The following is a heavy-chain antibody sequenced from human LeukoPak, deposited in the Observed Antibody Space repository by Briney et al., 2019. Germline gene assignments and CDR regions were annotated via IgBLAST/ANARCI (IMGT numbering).Heavy chain of an antibody. CDR1: GGSISSYY. D-gene: IGHD1-1*01. Sequence: SETLSLTCTVSGGSISSYYWSWIRQPPGKGLEWIGYTYYSGSTNYNPSLKSRVTISVDTSKNQFSLKLSSVTAADTAVYYCARDPGNWKWGNYYYYGMDVWGKGTTVTVSS. CDR3: ARDPGNWKWGNYYYYGMDV. V-gene: IGHV4-59*01. J-gene: IGHJ6*04. CDR2: TYYSGST.